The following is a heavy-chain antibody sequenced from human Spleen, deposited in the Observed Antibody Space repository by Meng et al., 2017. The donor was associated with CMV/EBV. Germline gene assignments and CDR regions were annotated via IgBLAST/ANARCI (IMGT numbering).Heavy chain of an antibody. CDR2: ISSSGSIK. CDR3: ARDFSAVHNWFDA. J-gene: IGHJ5*02. V-gene: IGHV3-11*04. Sequence: GESLKISCAASGFIFSDYYMTWIRQAPGKGLEWVSYISSSGSIKKYADSVEGRFTISRDNAKKSLYLQMNSLRAEDTAFYYCARDFSAVHNWFDAWGRGPLVTVSS. D-gene: IGHD1-26*01. CDR1: GFIFSDYY.